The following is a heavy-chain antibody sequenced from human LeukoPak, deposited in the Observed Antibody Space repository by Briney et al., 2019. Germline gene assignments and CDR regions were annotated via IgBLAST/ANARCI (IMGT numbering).Heavy chain of an antibody. D-gene: IGHD5-12*01. J-gene: IGHJ4*02. CDR1: GFTFSSYG. Sequence: GGSLRLSCAASGFTFSSYGMHWVRQAPGKGLEWVAVISYDGSNKYYADSVKGRFTVSRDNSKNTLYLQMNSLRAEDTAVYYCASGYDLPYWGQGTLVTVSS. CDR2: ISYDGSNK. CDR3: ASGYDLPY. V-gene: IGHV3-30*03.